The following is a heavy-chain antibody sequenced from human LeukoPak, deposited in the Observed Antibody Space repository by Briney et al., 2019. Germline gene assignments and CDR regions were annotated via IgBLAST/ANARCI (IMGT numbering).Heavy chain of an antibody. Sequence: ASVKVSCKASGYTFTSYHIHWVRQVPGQGLEWMGVINPSEGSTDYAQKFQDRVSLTRDTSTSTVYMDLSRLRCEHTAVYYCARSDKMDVWGQGTTVTVSS. CDR3: ARSDKMDV. J-gene: IGHJ6*02. V-gene: IGHV1-46*01. CDR2: INPSEGST. CDR1: GYTFTSYH.